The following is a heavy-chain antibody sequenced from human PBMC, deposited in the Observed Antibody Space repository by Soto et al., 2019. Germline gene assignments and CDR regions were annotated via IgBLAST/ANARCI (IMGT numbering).Heavy chain of an antibody. CDR2: MYKTGST. D-gene: IGHD2-21*02. CDR3: ARDLWGYCGTDCYPLDV. CDR1: GGSISGYY. V-gene: IGHV4-59*01. J-gene: IGHJ6*02. Sequence: WETLSLTCTVSGGSISGYYWSWIRQPPGKGLEWIGYMYKTGSTVYNPSFKSRVTISVDTSKNQFSLKLNSVTAADTAVYYCARDLWGYCGTDCYPLDVWGQGTTVTVSS.